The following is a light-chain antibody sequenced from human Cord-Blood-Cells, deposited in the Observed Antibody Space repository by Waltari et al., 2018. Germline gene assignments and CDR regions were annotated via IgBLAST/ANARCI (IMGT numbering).Light chain of an antibody. V-gene: IGKV3-15*01. CDR3: QQYNNWPRT. CDR2: GAS. CDR1: QSISSN. Sequence: IVMTPSPTTLSMSQGRRTTISGRASQSISSNLAWYQQKPGQAPRLLIYGASTRATGIPARFSGSGSGTEFTLTISSLQSEDFAVYYCQQYNNWPRTFGQGTKVEIK. J-gene: IGKJ1*01.